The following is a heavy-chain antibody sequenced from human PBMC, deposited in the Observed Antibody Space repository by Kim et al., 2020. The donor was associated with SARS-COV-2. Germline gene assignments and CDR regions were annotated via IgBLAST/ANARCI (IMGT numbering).Heavy chain of an antibody. CDR3: ERASGITMIVVVTAYGMDV. Sequence: ASVKVSCKASGYTFTSYYMHWVRQAPGQGLEWMGIINPSGGSTSYAQKFQGRGTMTRDTSTSTVYMELSSLRSEDTAVYYCERASGITMIVVVTAYGMDVWGQGTTVTVSS. D-gene: IGHD3-22*01. CDR1: GYTFTSYY. J-gene: IGHJ6*02. V-gene: IGHV1-46*01. CDR2: INPSGGST.